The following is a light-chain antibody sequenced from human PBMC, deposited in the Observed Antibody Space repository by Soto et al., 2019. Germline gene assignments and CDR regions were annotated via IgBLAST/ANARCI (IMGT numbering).Light chain of an antibody. J-gene: IGLJ2*01. Sequence: QSALTQPASVSGSPGQSITISCTGTSSDVGSYNLVSWYQHHPGKAPKLMIYEGSKRPSGVSNRFSGSKSGNTASLTISGLQAEDEADYYCCSYTSSTTPLFGGGTKLTVL. CDR1: SSDVGSYNL. V-gene: IGLV2-14*02. CDR2: EGS. CDR3: CSYTSSTTPL.